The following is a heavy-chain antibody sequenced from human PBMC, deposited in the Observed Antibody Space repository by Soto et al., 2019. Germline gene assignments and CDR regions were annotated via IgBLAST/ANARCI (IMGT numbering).Heavy chain of an antibody. CDR3: ARTESIVGATGFDY. J-gene: IGHJ4*02. D-gene: IGHD1-26*01. CDR1: GGTFNTFA. Sequence: SVKVSCKASGGTFNTFAISWVRQAPGQGLEWMGGIIPIFGTANYAQKFLGRVTITADESTSTAYMELSSLRSEDTAVYYCARTESIVGATGFDYWGQGTLVTVSS. CDR2: IIPIFGTA. V-gene: IGHV1-69*13.